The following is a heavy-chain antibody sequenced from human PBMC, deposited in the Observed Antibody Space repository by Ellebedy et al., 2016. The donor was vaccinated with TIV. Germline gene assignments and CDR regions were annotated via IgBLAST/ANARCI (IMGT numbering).Heavy chain of an antibody. V-gene: IGHV4-38-2*02. CDR1: GYSISSGYY. D-gene: IGHD1-14*01. Sequence: MPSETLSLTCTVSGYSISSGYYWGWIRQPPGKGLEWIGSIYHSGSTYYNPSLKSRVTISVDTSKNQFSLKLSSVTAADTAVYYCARSHNRVYSYYFDYWGQGTLDTVSS. CDR3: ARSHNRVYSYYFDY. J-gene: IGHJ4*02. CDR2: IYHSGST.